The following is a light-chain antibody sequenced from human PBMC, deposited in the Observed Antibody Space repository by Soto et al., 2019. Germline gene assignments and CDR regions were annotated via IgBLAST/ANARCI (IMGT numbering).Light chain of an antibody. Sequence: DMQLTRSPKNRTASVEDRGVIARRASQSFNTWLAWYQQKPGKAPKLLIYDASSLQSGVPSRFRGSTSGTEFTLSIHSLQADGFGTYDCQQYNRLWAFGQGTKVDIK. V-gene: IGKV1-5*01. CDR2: DAS. CDR1: QSFNTW. J-gene: IGKJ1*01. CDR3: QQYNRLWA.